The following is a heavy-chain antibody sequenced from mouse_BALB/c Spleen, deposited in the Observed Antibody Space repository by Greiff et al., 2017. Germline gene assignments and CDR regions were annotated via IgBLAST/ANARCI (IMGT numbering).Heavy chain of an antibody. J-gene: IGHJ2*01. V-gene: IGHV1-54*01. CDR3: ARGGGNDY. D-gene: IGHD2-1*01. CDR2: INPGSGGT. Sequence: QVQLQQSGAELVRPGTSVKVSCKASGYAFTNYLIEWVKQRPGQGLEWIGVINPGSGGTNYNEKFKGKATLTADKSSSTAYMQLSSLTSDDSAVYFCARGGGNDYWGQGTTLTVSS. CDR1: GYAFTNYL.